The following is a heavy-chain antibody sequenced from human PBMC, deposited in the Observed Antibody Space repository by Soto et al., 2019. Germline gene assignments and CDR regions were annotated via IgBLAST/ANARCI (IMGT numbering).Heavy chain of an antibody. Sequence: QLHLVHSGAVVKKPGASVTVSCSASGYPVTAYYMHWVRQAPGRGLEWMGGINPATGAAKYTQTFQGRVTMTRATSTSTVFMELSCLTSEDTAVFYCARGGGVGVAGSAAFDMWGQGTLVTVSS. CDR2: INPATGAA. CDR3: ARGGGVGVAGSAAFDM. J-gene: IGHJ3*02. CDR1: GYPVTAYY. D-gene: IGHD3-3*01. V-gene: IGHV1-2*02.